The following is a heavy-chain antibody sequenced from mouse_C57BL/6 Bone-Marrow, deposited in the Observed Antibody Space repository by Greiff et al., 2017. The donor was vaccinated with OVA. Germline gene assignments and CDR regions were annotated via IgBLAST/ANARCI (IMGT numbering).Heavy chain of an antibody. V-gene: IGHV14-4*01. CDR2: IDPENGDT. J-gene: IGHJ1*03. CDR3: TTHPDYYGSSYWYFDV. CDR1: GFNIKDDY. D-gene: IGHD1-1*01. Sequence: EVQLQQSGAELVRPGASVKLSCTASGFNIKDDYMHWVKQRPEQGLERIGWIDPENGDTEYASKFQGKATITADTSSNTAYLQLSSLTSEDTAVYYCTTHPDYYGSSYWYFDVWGTGTTVTVSS.